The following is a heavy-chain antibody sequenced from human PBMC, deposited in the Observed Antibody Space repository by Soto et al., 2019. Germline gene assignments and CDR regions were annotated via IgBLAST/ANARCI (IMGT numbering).Heavy chain of an antibody. CDR3: AKEGGTLGTSASYGFDY. Sequence: QVQLVESGGGVVQPGGSLRLSCAASGFSFSSYGIHWVRQAPGKGLEWVAVISNEGSIQYYADSVKDRFTISRDNSENTVFLQMNSLRGEDTAVYYCAKEGGTLGTSASYGFDYWGQGSRVTVSS. D-gene: IGHD3-16*01. J-gene: IGHJ4*02. CDR1: GFSFSSYG. V-gene: IGHV3-30*18. CDR2: ISNEGSIQ.